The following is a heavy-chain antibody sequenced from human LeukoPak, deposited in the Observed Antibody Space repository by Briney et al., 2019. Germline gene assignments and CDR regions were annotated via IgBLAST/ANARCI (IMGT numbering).Heavy chain of an antibody. Sequence: PGGSLGLTRATSGFSFTDYPMNWVRQAPGQGLEWISNIRTTGEGAKYAYYADSVKGRVTISSDDGKNTLYLQMNSLRAEDTAVYYCAKVLSGWWGDAFDIWGQGTMVTVSS. D-gene: IGHD6-19*01. V-gene: IGHV3-48*01. CDR1: GFSFTDYP. CDR2: IRTTGEGAKYA. J-gene: IGHJ3*02. CDR3: AKVLSGWWGDAFDI.